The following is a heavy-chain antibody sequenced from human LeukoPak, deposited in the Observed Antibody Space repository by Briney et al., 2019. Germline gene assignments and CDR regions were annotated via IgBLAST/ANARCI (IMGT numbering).Heavy chain of an antibody. J-gene: IGHJ3*02. CDR1: GFTFSGSA. CDR2: IRSKANNYAT. D-gene: IGHD3-10*01. CDR3: TRLTGADVFDI. Sequence: PGGSLRLSCAASGFTFSGSAIHWVRQASGKGLEWVGRIRSKANNYATAYAASVEGRFTISRDDSKSTAYLQMNSLKTEDTAVYYCTRLTGADVFDIWGQGTMVTVSS. V-gene: IGHV3-73*01.